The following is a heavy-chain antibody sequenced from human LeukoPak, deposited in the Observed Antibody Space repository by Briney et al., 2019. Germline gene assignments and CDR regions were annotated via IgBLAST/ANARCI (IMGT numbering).Heavy chain of an antibody. Sequence: GGSLRLSCAASGFTVSSNYMSWVRQAPGKGLEWVSVIYSGDSTNYADSVKGRFTISRDNSKNTLYLQMNSLRAEDTAVYYCARASRFFYSGSYSNAFDIWGQGTMVTVSS. CDR1: GFTVSSNY. V-gene: IGHV3-53*01. CDR3: ARASRFFYSGSYSNAFDI. CDR2: IYSGDST. J-gene: IGHJ3*02. D-gene: IGHD1-26*01.